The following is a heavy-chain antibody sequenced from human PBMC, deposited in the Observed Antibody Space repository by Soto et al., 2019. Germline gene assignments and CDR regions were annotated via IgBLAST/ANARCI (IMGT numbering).Heavy chain of an antibody. J-gene: IGHJ4*02. CDR2: ISAYNGNT. CDR3: ARPAGTARRVAFDY. V-gene: IGHV1-18*01. Sequence: GASVKVSCKASGYTFTSYGISWVRQAPGRGLEWMGWISAYNGNTNYAQKLQGRVTMTTDTSTSTAYMELRSLRSDDTAVYYCARPAGTARRVAFDYWGQRTPVTVSS. D-gene: IGHD6-6*01. CDR1: GYTFTSYG.